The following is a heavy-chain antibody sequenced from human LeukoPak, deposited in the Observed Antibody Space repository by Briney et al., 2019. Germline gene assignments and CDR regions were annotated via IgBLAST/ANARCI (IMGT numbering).Heavy chain of an antibody. D-gene: IGHD6-19*01. CDR2: MNPNSGNT. J-gene: IGHJ4*02. CDR1: GYTFTSYD. Sequence: ASVKVSCKASGYTFTSYDINWGRQAREQGLEWMRWMNPNSGNTGYAQKFQGRVTMTRNTSISTAYMELSSLRSEDTAVYYRARGLLAVAGTGVDYWGQGTLVTVSS. CDR3: ARGLLAVAGTGVDY. V-gene: IGHV1-8*01.